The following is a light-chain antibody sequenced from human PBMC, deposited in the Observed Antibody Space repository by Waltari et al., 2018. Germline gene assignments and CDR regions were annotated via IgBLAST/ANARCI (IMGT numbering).Light chain of an antibody. CDR2: DVN. V-gene: IGLV2-14*03. CDR1: SCDIIMYNH. CDR3: SSYTSISTWV. Sequence: QSALTQPASVSGSPGQSITISCTATSCDIIMYNHVSWYQHTPGKAPKVIIYDVNNRPSGVSDRFSGSRSGNTASLTVSGLQAEDEADYYCSSYTSISTWVFGGGTKLTVV. J-gene: IGLJ3*02.